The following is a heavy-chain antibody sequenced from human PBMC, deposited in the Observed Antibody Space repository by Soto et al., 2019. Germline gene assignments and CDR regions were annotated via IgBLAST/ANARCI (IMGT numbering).Heavy chain of an antibody. J-gene: IGHJ4*02. CDR3: ARSSRYCSGGSCYFVDY. Sequence: GESLKISCKGSGYSFTSYWISWVRQMPGKGLEWMGRIDPSDSYTNYSPSFQGHVTISADKSISTAYLQWSSLKASDTAMYYCARSSRYCSGGSCYFVDYWGQGTLVTVSS. D-gene: IGHD2-15*01. V-gene: IGHV5-10-1*01. CDR1: GYSFTSYW. CDR2: IDPSDSYT.